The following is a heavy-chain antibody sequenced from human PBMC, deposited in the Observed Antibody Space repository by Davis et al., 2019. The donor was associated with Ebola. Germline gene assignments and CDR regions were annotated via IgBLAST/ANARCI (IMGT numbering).Heavy chain of an antibody. J-gene: IGHJ6*02. V-gene: IGHV1-69*04. CDR3: ASPTESSSSWYEGGYYYYYGMDV. Sequence: SVKVSCKASGYSFSSHDISWVRQAPGQGLEWMGRIIPILGIANYAQKFQGRVTITADKSTSTAYMELSSLRSEDTAVYYCASPTESSSSWYEGGYYYYYGMDVWGQGTTVTVSS. D-gene: IGHD6-13*01. CDR1: GYSFSSHD. CDR2: IIPILGIA.